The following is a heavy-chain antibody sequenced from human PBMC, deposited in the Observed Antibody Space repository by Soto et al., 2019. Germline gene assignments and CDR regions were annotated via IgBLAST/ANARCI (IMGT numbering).Heavy chain of an antibody. CDR1: GGSISSSSYY. CDR2: IYYSGST. V-gene: IGHV4-39*01. J-gene: IGHJ4*02. Sequence: SETLSLTCTVSGGSISSSSYYWGWIRQPPGKGLEWIGSIYYSGSTYYNPSLKSRVTISVDTSKNQFSLKLSSVTAADTAVYYCARQEMTLELTGDFDYWGQGTLVTVSS. D-gene: IGHD1-26*01. CDR3: ARQEMTLELTGDFDY.